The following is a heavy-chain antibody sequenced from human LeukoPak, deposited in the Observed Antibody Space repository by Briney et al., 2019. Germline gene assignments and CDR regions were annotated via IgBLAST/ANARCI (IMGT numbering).Heavy chain of an antibody. CDR3: GKGGEWLALNDY. V-gene: IGHV3-23*01. CDR2: ISGSGSST. Sequence: GGSLRLSCAVSGFTFSGYAMRWLPQAPGQGLEWVSAISGSGSSTYYADSVKGRFTISRDNSKNTLYLQMNRLRAEDTAVYYCGKGGEWLALNDYWGQGTLVTVSS. J-gene: IGHJ4*02. CDR1: GFTFSGYA. D-gene: IGHD6-19*01.